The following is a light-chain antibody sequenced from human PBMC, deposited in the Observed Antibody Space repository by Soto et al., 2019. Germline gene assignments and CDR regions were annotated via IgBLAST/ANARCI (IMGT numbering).Light chain of an antibody. CDR3: QQYNNWPPVT. J-gene: IGKJ1*01. CDR1: QSVSSN. Sequence: EIVMTQSPANLSVSPGERATLSCRASQSVSSNLAWYQQKPGQAPRLLIYGASTRATGIPARFSGSGSGTEFTLTISSLQSEAFAVYYCQQYNNWPPVTFGQGTKVEIK. CDR2: GAS. V-gene: IGKV3-15*01.